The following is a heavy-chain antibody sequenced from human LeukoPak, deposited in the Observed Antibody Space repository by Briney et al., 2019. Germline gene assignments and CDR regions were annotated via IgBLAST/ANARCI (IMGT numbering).Heavy chain of an antibody. CDR1: GYSFSNYD. CDR2: MNPHSGDT. CDR3: ARGPDTSSWTAEYFQH. D-gene: IGHD6-13*01. V-gene: IGHV1-8*01. J-gene: IGHJ1*01. Sequence: APAKVSCKASGYSFSNYDINWVRLRQATGQGPEWMGWMNPHSGDTGSPQRFRGRVSMTWDTSISTAYLELSGLTSDDTAVYYCARGPDTSSWTAEYFQHWGQGTLVTVSS.